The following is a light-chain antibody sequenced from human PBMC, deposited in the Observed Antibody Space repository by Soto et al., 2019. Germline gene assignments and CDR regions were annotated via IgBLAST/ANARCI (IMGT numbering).Light chain of an antibody. J-gene: IGKJ1*01. CDR3: QQYGSSPWT. CDR1: QSVSSSS. V-gene: IGKV3-20*01. CDR2: GAS. Sequence: EIVLTQSPGTLSLSPGERVTLSCRASQSVSSSSLAWYQQKPGQAPRLLIYGASSRATGIPDRFSGSGSGTDFTLTISRLEPEDFALYYCQQYGSSPWTFGQGTKVESK.